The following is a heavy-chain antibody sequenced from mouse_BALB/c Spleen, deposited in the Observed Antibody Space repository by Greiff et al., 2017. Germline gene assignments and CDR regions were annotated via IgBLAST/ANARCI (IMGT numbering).Heavy chain of an antibody. D-gene: IGHD3-1*01. CDR1: GYTFTSYV. CDR2: INPYNDGT. J-gene: IGHJ3*01. Sequence: VQLKESGPELVKPGASVKMSCKASGYTFTSYVMHWVKQKPGQGLEWIGYINPYNDGTKYNEKFKGKATLTSDKSSSTAYMELSSLTSEDSAVYYCARGGQLGLVAYWGQGTLVTVSA. V-gene: IGHV1-14*01. CDR3: ARGGQLGLVAY.